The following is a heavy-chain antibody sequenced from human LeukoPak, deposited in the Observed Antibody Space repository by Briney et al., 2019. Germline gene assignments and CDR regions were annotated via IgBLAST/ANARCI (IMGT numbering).Heavy chain of an antibody. J-gene: IGHJ4*02. CDR3: ARLIPRYCSSTSCTFDY. V-gene: IGHV1-18*01. CDR1: GYTFTSYG. CDR2: ISAYNGNT. D-gene: IGHD2-2*01. Sequence: ASVKVSCKASGYTFTSYGINWVRQAPGQGLEWMGWISAYNGNTNYAQKLQGRVTMTTDTSTSTAYMELRSLRSDDTAVYYCARLIPRYCSSTSCTFDYWGQGTLVTVSS.